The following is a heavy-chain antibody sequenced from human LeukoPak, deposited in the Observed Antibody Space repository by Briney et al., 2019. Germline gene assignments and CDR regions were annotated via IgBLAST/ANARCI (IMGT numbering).Heavy chain of an antibody. CDR1: GGSLTSYS. V-gene: IGHV4-4*07. Sequence: SETLSLTCTVSGGSLTSYSWTWIRQSAEKGLEWIGRIHFSGSTNYNPALKSRVAISLDDSKNQFSLKLRSVTAADTAVYFCARDDSSRDDSSGYHVWGRGTLVTVSS. J-gene: IGHJ4*02. CDR2: IHFSGST. D-gene: IGHD3-22*01. CDR3: ARDDSSRDDSSGYHV.